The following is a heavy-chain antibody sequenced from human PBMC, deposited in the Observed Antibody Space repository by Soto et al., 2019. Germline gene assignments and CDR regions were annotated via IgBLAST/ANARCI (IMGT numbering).Heavy chain of an antibody. Sequence: QVQLVQSGAEVKKPGASVKVSCKASGYTFTAYYMHWVRQAPGQGLEWMGWINPNSGGTYHAQNFQGRVTMTRDTSTPTAYLELASLISDDTAVYYCGRGGGRGYKELDPWGPGTLVIGSS. J-gene: IGHJ5*02. D-gene: IGHD5-12*01. V-gene: IGHV1-2*02. CDR1: GYTFTAYY. CDR3: GRGGGRGYKELDP. CDR2: INPNSGGT.